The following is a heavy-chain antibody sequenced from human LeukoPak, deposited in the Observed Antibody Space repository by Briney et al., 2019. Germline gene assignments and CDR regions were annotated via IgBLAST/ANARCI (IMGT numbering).Heavy chain of an antibody. CDR2: INHSGST. CDR1: GFTFSSYA. Sequence: LRLSCAASGFTFSSYAMHWIRQPPGKGLEWIGEINHSGSTNYNPSLKSRVTISVDTSKNQFSLKLSSVTAADTAVYYCARAGYCSSTICYYLYWGQGTLVTVSS. J-gene: IGHJ4*02. D-gene: IGHD2-2*01. V-gene: IGHV4-34*01. CDR3: ARAGYCSSTICYYLY.